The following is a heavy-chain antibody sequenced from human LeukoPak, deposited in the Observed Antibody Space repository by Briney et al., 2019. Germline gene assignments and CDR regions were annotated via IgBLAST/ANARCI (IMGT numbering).Heavy chain of an antibody. CDR3: AKSQFGGVFDGFDI. J-gene: IGHJ3*02. CDR2: ISGSGAST. CDR1: GFTLSSYA. D-gene: IGHD3-16*01. V-gene: IGHV3-23*01. Sequence: PGGSLRLSCAASGFTLSSYAMSWVRQAPGKGLEWVSAISGSGASTYYADSVKGRFTISRDNSKNTLYVQMNSLRAEDTAVYYCAKSQFGGVFDGFDIWGQGTMVTVSS.